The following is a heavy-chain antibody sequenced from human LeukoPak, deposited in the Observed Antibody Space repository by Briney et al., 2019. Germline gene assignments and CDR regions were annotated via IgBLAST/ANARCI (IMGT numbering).Heavy chain of an antibody. Sequence: PGGSLRLSCAAPGFNFSIYSMNWVRQAPGKGLEWVSYITRSSTTIYYADSVKGRFTISRDNAKNSLYLQMNSLRVEDTAIYYCAKDRLLEWLTGYFDYWGRGTLVTVSS. CDR3: AKDRLLEWLTGYFDY. J-gene: IGHJ4*02. CDR1: GFNFSIYS. CDR2: ITRSSTTI. D-gene: IGHD3-3*01. V-gene: IGHV3-48*01.